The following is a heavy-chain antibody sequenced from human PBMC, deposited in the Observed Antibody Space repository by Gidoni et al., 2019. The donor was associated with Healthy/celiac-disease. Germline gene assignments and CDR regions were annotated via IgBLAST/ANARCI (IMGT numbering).Heavy chain of an antibody. V-gene: IGHV3-7*03. J-gene: IGHJ4*02. CDR1: GFTFSSYW. D-gene: IGHD6-19*01. Sequence: EVQLVESGGGLVQPGGSLRLACAAYGFTFSSYWMSWVRQAPGKGLEWVANIKQDGSEKYYVDSVKVRFTISRDNAKNSLYLQMNSLRAEDTAVYYCARGGLTVAGPQWGQGTLVTVSS. CDR3: ARGGLTVAGPQ. CDR2: IKQDGSEK.